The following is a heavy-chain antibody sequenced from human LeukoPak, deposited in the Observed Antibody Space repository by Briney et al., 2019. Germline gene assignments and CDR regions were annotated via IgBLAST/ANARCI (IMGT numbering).Heavy chain of an antibody. CDR2: ISSSSSYI. J-gene: IGHJ4*02. CDR1: GFTFSSYS. CDR3: AGDRNSDWYSPLDY. Sequence: GGSLRLSCAASGFTFSSYSMNWVRQAPGKGLEWVSSISSSSSYIYYADSVKGRFTISRDNTRNTVYMQMDSLRAEDTAIYYCAGDRNSDWYSPLDYWGQGSQVTVSP. V-gene: IGHV3-21*04. D-gene: IGHD6-19*01.